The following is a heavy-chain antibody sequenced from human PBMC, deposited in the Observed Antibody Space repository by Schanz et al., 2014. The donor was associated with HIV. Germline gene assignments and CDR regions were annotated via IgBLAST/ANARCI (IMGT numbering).Heavy chain of an antibody. CDR2: IWYDGSNK. Sequence: QVQLVESGGGVVHPGRSLRLSCAASGFTFSTYGMHWVRQAPGKGLEWVAVIWYDGSNKYYGDSVKGRFTISRDSSKNTVYLQMNSLRAEDTAVYYCARDAARYFDWSYYFDFWGQGTLVTVSS. D-gene: IGHD3-9*01. CDR3: ARDAARYFDWSYYFDF. J-gene: IGHJ4*02. CDR1: GFTFSTYG. V-gene: IGHV3-33*01.